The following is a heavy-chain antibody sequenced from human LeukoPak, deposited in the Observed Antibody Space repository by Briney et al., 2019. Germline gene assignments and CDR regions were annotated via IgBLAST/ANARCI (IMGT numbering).Heavy chain of an antibody. V-gene: IGHV3-7*03. CDR1: GFTFSSYW. J-gene: IGHJ4*02. D-gene: IGHD3-9*01. Sequence: GGSLRLSCAASGFTFSSYWMSWVRQAPGKGLEWVANIKQDGSEKYYVDSVKGRFTISRDNAKNSLYLQMNSLRAEDTAVYCCARESYDILTGYSPYYFDYWGQGTLVTVSS. CDR3: ARESYDILTGYSPYYFDY. CDR2: IKQDGSEK.